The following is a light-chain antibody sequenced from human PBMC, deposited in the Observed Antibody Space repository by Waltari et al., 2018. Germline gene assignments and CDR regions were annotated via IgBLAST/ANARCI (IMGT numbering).Light chain of an antibody. V-gene: IGKV4-1*01. CDR1: TSVLYSSNNKNY. J-gene: IGKJ2*01. Sequence: DIVMTQSPDSLSVSLGERATINCKSSTSVLYSSNNKNYLAWYQQKPGQPPKLLIYWASTRESGVPGRFSGSGSGTDFTLTISSLQAEDVAVYYCQQYYSTPPYTFGQGTKLEIK. CDR3: QQYYSTPPYT. CDR2: WAS.